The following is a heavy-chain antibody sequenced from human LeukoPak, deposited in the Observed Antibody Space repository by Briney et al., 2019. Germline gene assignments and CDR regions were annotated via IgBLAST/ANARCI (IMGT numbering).Heavy chain of an antibody. CDR2: ISSSGSYI. D-gene: IGHD6-19*01. CDR3: ARDRGGSGWHDY. Sequence: GGSLRLSCAASGFTFSSYSMNWVRQAPGKGLEWVSSISSSGSYIYYADSVKGRFTISRDNAKNSLYLQMSSLRVEDTAVYYCARDRGGSGWHDYWGQGTLVSVSS. V-gene: IGHV3-21*01. J-gene: IGHJ4*02. CDR1: GFTFSSYS.